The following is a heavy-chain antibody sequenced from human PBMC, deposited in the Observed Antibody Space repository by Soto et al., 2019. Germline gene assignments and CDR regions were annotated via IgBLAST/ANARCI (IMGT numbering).Heavy chain of an antibody. CDR1: GFTFSSYA. Sequence: EVQLLESGGDLVQPGGSLRLSCAASGFTFSSYAMSWVRQAPGKGLEWVSSITGGSGSPFYAESVKGRFTISRDNSKNTLYLQMNSLGGEDTAIYYGAKDLCTGGSCYSFIGLVDHWGQGTLVTVSS. J-gene: IGHJ4*02. D-gene: IGHD2-15*01. CDR3: AKDLCTGGSCYSFIGLVDH. CDR2: ITGGSGSP. V-gene: IGHV3-23*01.